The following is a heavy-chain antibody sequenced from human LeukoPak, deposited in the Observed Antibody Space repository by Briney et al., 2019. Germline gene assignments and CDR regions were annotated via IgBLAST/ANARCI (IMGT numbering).Heavy chain of an antibody. V-gene: IGHV4-59*08. CDR2: IYYSGST. CDR3: ARQLRGEAVAGHLQPFDY. CDR1: GGSISSYY. D-gene: IGHD6-19*01. Sequence: SETLSLTCTVSGGSISSYYWNWIRQPPGKGLEWIGYIYYSGSTNYNPSLKSRVTISVDTSKNQFSLKLSPVTAADTAVYFCARQLRGEAVAGHLQPFDYWGQGTLVTVSS. J-gene: IGHJ4*02.